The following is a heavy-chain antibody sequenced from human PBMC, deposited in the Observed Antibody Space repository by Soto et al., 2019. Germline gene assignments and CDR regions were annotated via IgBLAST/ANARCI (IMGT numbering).Heavy chain of an antibody. D-gene: IGHD3-3*01. Sequence: QLQLQESGSGLVKPSQTLSLTCAVSGGSISSGGYSWSWIRQPPGKGLEWIGYIYHSGSTYYNPSLKSRVTISVDRSKNQFSLKLSSLTAADTAVYYCVRVGLLEWLAIDYWGQGTLVTVSS. CDR3: VRVGLLEWLAIDY. CDR2: IYHSGST. J-gene: IGHJ4*02. V-gene: IGHV4-30-2*01. CDR1: GGSISSGGYS.